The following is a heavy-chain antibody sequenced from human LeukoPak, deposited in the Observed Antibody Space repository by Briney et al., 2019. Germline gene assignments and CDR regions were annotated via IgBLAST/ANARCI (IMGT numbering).Heavy chain of an antibody. Sequence: ASVKVSCKASGYTFTSYGISWVRQAPGQGLEWMGWISAYNGNTNYAQKLQGRVTMTTDTSTSTAYMELRSLRSDDTAVYYCARDKNSSGWAGNDAFDIWGQGTMVTVSS. D-gene: IGHD6-19*01. CDR2: ISAYNGNT. CDR1: GYTFTSYG. CDR3: ARDKNSSGWAGNDAFDI. J-gene: IGHJ3*02. V-gene: IGHV1-18*04.